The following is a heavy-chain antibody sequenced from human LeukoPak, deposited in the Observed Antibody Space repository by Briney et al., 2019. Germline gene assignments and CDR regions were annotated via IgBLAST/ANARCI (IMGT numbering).Heavy chain of an antibody. D-gene: IGHD5-12*01. V-gene: IGHV4-30-4*01. J-gene: IGHJ4*02. CDR2: ITYSGST. CDR1: GGSISSDDYY. Sequence: SQTLSLTCTVSGGSISSDDYYWSWTRQPPGKGLEWIGHITYSGSTDYSPSLRSRVTMSVDTSKTQFSLKLNSVTAAETAMYFCARGGVGGYDYFDSWGQGTLVAVSS. CDR3: ARGGVGGYDYFDS.